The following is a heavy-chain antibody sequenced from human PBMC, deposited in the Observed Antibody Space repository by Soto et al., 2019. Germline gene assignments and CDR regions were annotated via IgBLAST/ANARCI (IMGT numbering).Heavy chain of an antibody. Sequence: GGSLRLSCAASGFTLSSYAMHWVRQAPGKGLEWVAVISYDGSNKYYADSVKGRFTISRDNSKNTLYLQMNSLRAEDTAVYYCARTGGYYDSSGYFNVRGAFDIWGQGTMVTVSS. CDR1: GFTLSSYA. CDR3: ARTGGYYDSSGYFNVRGAFDI. CDR2: ISYDGSNK. V-gene: IGHV3-30-3*01. D-gene: IGHD3-22*01. J-gene: IGHJ3*02.